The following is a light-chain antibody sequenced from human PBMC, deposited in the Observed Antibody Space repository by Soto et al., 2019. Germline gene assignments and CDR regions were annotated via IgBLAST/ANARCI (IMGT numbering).Light chain of an antibody. CDR2: AAS. J-gene: IGKJ4*01. CDR3: QKYNSVPS. V-gene: IGKV1-27*01. Sequence: DIQMTQSPSSLSASVGDRVTISCRASQGIRNYVAWHQQRPGKVPKLLIYAASTLQSGVPSRFSGSGSGTDFTLTISSLQPEDVATYYCQKYNSVPSFGGGTKVEIK. CDR1: QGIRNY.